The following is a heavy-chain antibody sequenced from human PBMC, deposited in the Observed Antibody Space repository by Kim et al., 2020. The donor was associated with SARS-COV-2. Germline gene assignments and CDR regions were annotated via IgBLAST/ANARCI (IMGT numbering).Heavy chain of an antibody. D-gene: IGHD3-10*02. CDR2: GDAS. Sequence: GDASDYAASVSGRFIISSDSSKNTLYLQMSSGTAEDTAVYYCARVFYVIDYWGQGTQVTVSS. V-gene: IGHV3-23*01. J-gene: IGHJ4*02. CDR3: ARVFYVIDY.